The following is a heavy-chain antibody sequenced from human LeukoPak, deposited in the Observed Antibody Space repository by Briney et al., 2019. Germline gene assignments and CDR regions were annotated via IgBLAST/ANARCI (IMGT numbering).Heavy chain of an antibody. J-gene: IGHJ4*02. D-gene: IGHD3-16*01. CDR2: VYYSGNT. Sequence: SETLSLTCTVSGGSVSSGSYYWTWLRQTPVKELEWIGYVYYSGNTNYSPSLKSRVTISVDTSKNQFSLKLTSVTAADTAVYYCARRSVGGGERFDYWGQGTLVTVSS. V-gene: IGHV4-61*01. CDR3: ARRSVGGGERFDY. CDR1: GGSVSSGSYY.